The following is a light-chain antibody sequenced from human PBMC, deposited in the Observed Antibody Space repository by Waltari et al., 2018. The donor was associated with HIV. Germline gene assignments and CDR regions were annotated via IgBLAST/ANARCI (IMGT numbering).Light chain of an antibody. V-gene: IGLV1-44*01. CDR2: KNN. Sequence: QSVLTQSPSASGTPGQRVPISCSRSGSTFGTNYVNGYQQLPGTAPRLLIYKNNKRPSGVPDRISGSRAATSASLVIGALQSEDEADYYCAAWDDSLRGVAFGGGTKLTVL. J-gene: IGLJ2*01. CDR1: GSTFGTNY. CDR3: AAWDDSLRGVA.